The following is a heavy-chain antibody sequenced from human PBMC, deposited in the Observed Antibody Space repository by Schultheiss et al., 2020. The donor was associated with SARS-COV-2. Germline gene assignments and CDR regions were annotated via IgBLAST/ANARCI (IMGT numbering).Heavy chain of an antibody. J-gene: IGHJ4*02. V-gene: IGHV4-61*02. CDR2: IYTSGST. CDR3: ARDFFYYDSSGYYSDY. CDR1: GGSISSSSYY. D-gene: IGHD3-22*01. Sequence: SETLSLTCTVSGGSISSSSYYWGWIRQPAGKGLEWIGRIYTSGSTNYNPSLKSRVTMSVDTSKNQFSLSLSSVTAADTAVYYCARDFFYYDSSGYYSDYWGQGTLVTVSS.